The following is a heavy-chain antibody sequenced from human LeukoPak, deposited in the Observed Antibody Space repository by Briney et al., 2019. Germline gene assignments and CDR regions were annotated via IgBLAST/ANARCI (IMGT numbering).Heavy chain of an antibody. CDR2: ISAYNGNT. J-gene: IGHJ4*02. D-gene: IGHD2-15*01. Sequence: ASVKVSCKASGYTFTSYGLSWVRQAPGQGLEWMGWISAYNGNTNYAQKLQGRVTMTTDTSTSTAYMELRSLRSDDTAVYYCASGLGWSGGSCYGIIDYWGQGTLVTVSS. V-gene: IGHV1-18*04. CDR1: GYTFTSYG. CDR3: ASGLGWSGGSCYGIIDY.